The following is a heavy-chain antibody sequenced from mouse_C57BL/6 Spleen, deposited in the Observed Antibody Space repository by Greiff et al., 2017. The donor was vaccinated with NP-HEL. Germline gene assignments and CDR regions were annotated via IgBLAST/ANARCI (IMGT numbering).Heavy chain of an antibody. J-gene: IGHJ4*01. CDR2: IDPSDSET. V-gene: IGHV1-52*01. CDR3: ARSSYYGNYGGDYYAMDY. CDR1: GYTFTSYW. Sequence: QVQLQQPGAELVRPGSSVKLSCKASGYTFTSYWMHWVKQRPIQGLEWIGNIDPSDSETHYNQKFKDKATLTVDKSSSTSYMQISNLTSVDSAVYYCARSSYYGNYGGDYYAMDYWGQGTSVTVSS. D-gene: IGHD2-10*01.